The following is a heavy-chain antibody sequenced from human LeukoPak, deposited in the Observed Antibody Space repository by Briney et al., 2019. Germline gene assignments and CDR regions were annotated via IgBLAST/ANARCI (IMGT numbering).Heavy chain of an antibody. Sequence: GGSLRLSCAATGFTFSSYGMHWVRQAPGKGLEWVAFIRYAGSNKYYADSVKGRFTISRDNSKNTLYLQMNSLRAEDTAVYYCAKDRMRLVVVPAAMRTLLDYWGQGTLVTVSS. CDR3: AKDRMRLVVVPAAMRTLLDY. J-gene: IGHJ4*02. CDR2: IRYAGSNK. D-gene: IGHD2-2*01. CDR1: GFTFSSYG. V-gene: IGHV3-30*02.